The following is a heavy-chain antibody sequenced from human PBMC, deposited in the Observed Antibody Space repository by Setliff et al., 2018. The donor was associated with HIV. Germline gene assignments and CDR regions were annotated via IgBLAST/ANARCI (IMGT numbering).Heavy chain of an antibody. J-gene: IGHJ6*03. CDR2: IYYSGST. Sequence: SETLSLTCTVSGGSISRFYWSWIRQPPGKGLEWIGHIYYSGSTYYNPSLKSRVTISIDTSKNQFSLKLSSVTAADTAVYYCARGLVVVTDSDYDTNYYYYYYMDVWGKGTTVTVSS. V-gene: IGHV4-59*12. CDR1: GGSISRFY. D-gene: IGHD5-12*01. CDR3: ARGLVVVTDSDYDTNYYYYYYMDV.